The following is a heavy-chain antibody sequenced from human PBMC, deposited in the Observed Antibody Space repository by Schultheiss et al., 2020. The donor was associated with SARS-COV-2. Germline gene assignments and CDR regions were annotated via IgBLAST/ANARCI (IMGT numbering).Heavy chain of an antibody. CDR3: AHWPYYYGMDV. J-gene: IGHJ6*02. Sequence: SGPTLVKPTQTLTLTCTFSGFSLSTSGVGVGWIRQPPGKALEWLAHIFSDDEKSYSTSLKTRLTISKDTSKNQVVLTMTNMDPVDTATYYCAHWPYYYGMDVWGQGTTVTVSS. CDR2: IFSDDEK. V-gene: IGHV2-5*02. CDR1: GFSLSTSGVG.